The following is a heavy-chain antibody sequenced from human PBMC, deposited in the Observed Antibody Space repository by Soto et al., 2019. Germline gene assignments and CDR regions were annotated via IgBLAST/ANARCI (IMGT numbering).Heavy chain of an antibody. CDR1: GGSLSSYY. CDR3: GSVRPSGYVLS. V-gene: IGHV4-59*01. J-gene: IGHJ5*02. D-gene: IGHD6-25*01. Sequence: ETLSLTSTVSGGSLSSYYWIWIRQSPGKGLEWIGYVYFSGNANYNPSLKSRVTISIDTSKNQFSLSLASVTAADTAFYYCGSVRPSGYVLSWGQGTLVTVSS. CDR2: VYFSGNA.